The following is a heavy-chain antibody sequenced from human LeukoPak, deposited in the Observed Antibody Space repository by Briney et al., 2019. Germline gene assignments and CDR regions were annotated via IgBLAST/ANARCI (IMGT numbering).Heavy chain of an antibody. J-gene: IGHJ4*02. D-gene: IGHD3-22*01. CDR3: ARADDSSGYYEAPHYYFDY. CDR1: GDSITTSSYY. Sequence: SETLSLTCTVSGDSITTSSYYWGWIRQPPGKGLEWIGYIYYSGSTYYNPSLKSRVTISVDTSKNQFSLKLSSVTAADTAVYYCARADDSSGYYEAPHYYFDYWGQGTLVTVSS. CDR2: IYYSGST. V-gene: IGHV4-30-4*08.